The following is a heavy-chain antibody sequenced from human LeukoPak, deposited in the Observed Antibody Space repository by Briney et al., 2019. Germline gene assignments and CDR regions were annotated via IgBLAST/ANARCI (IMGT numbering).Heavy chain of an antibody. CDR3: ARADCSSTSCPFLYYYYMDV. D-gene: IGHD2-2*01. Sequence: SQTLSLTCTVSGGSISSGSYYWSWIRQPAGKGLEWIGRIYTSGSTNYNPSPKSRVTISVDTSKNQFSLKLSSVTAADTAVYYCARADCSSTSCPFLYYYYMDVWGKGTTVTVSS. J-gene: IGHJ6*03. CDR1: GGSISSGSYY. CDR2: IYTSGST. V-gene: IGHV4-61*02.